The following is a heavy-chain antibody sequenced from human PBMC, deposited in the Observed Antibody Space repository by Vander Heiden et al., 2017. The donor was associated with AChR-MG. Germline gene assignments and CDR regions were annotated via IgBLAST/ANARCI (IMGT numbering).Heavy chain of an antibody. D-gene: IGHD5-12*01. J-gene: IGHJ4*02. CDR3: ARGGYGAIDY. CDR1: GFTFSTSW. Sequence: EVHLVESAGGLVQPGGYLRLSCAASGFTFSTSWIPWLRQAPGKGLVWVAFVNSGGSTTSYADSVRGRFTISRDNAKNTLYLQMNSLSAEDTAVYYCARGGYGAIDYWGQGALVTVSS. CDR2: VNSGGSTT. V-gene: IGHV3-74*01.